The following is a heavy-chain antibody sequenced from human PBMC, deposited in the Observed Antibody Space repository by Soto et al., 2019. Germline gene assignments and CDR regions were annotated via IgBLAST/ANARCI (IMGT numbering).Heavy chain of an antibody. J-gene: IGHJ6*02. CDR3: AKSHVFHYYYYGMDV. D-gene: IGHD2-8*01. V-gene: IGHV3-23*01. Sequence: EVQLLESGGGLVQPGGSLRLSCAASGFTFSDYSMSWVRQAPGKGLEWVSVISVSGGSTYYADSVKGRFTISRDNSKNTLYLQMNILRAEDTAVYYCAKSHVFHYYYYGMDVWGQGTTVTVSS. CDR1: GFTFSDYS. CDR2: ISVSGGST.